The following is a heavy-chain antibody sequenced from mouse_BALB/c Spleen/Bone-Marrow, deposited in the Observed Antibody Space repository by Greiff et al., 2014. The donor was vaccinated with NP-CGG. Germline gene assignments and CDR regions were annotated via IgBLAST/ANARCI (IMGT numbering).Heavy chain of an antibody. CDR3: ARHESYGNYLYFDV. D-gene: IGHD2-10*02. Sequence: VQLVESGAGLVKPGASVKLSCKASGYTFTEYIIHWVKQRSGQGLEWIGWFYPGSGSIKYNEKFKDKATLTADKSSSTVYMELSRLTPEDSAVYFCARHESYGNYLYFDVWGAGTTVTVSS. CDR2: FYPGSGSI. J-gene: IGHJ1*01. V-gene: IGHV1-62-2*01. CDR1: GYTFTEYI.